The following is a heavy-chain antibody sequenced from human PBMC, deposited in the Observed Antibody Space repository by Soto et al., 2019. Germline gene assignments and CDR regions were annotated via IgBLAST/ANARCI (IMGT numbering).Heavy chain of an antibody. CDR1: GDSFNTFA. CDR3: ARPYYDSSGYYLWYFDY. J-gene: IGHJ4*02. Sequence: QVQWVQSGAEVKKPGSSVKLSCKASGDSFNTFAVTWVRQAPGQGLEWMGGIIPNFDTPNYAQKFQGRVTIIADKSTSTPYMELSSLRSEDTAVYYCARPYYDSSGYYLWYFDYWGQGTLVTVSS. V-gene: IGHV1-69*06. D-gene: IGHD3-22*01. CDR2: IIPNFDTP.